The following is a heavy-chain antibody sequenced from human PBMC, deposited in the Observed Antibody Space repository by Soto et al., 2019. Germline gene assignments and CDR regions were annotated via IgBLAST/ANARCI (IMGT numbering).Heavy chain of an antibody. CDR1: GFTFSSYA. V-gene: IGHV3-23*01. D-gene: IGHD5-12*01. Sequence: EVQLLESGGGLVQPGGSLRLSCAASGFTFSSYAMSWVRQAPGKGLEWVSAISGSGGSTYYADSVKGRFTISRANSKNTLYLQMNSLRAEDTAVYYCAKEGSYSGYDLGYFDYWGQGTLVTVSS. J-gene: IGHJ4*02. CDR2: ISGSGGST. CDR3: AKEGSYSGYDLGYFDY.